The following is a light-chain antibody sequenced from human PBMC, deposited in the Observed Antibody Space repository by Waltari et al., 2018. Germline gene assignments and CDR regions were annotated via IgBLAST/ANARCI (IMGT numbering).Light chain of an antibody. CDR3: QQYYSTPPLT. Sequence: DIVMTQSPDSLAVSLGEWATINCKSSQSVLYSSNNKNYLAWYQQKPGQPPRLLIYWASTRESGVPDRFSGSGSETDFTLTISSLQAEDVAVYYCQQYYSTPPLTFGGGTK. CDR1: QSVLYSSNNKNY. CDR2: WAS. J-gene: IGKJ4*01. V-gene: IGKV4-1*01.